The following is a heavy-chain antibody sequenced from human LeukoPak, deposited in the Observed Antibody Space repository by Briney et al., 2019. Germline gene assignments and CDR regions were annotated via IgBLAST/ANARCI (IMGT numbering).Heavy chain of an antibody. Sequence: PGGSLRLSCVASGFSFSSYWMHWVRQDPGKGLVRVSRISSGGSDTKYVDSVKGRFTISRDNGKNTLYLEMNSLRVEDTAVYYCARDQTQAGPTTVDHWGQGTQVTVSS. D-gene: IGHD1-14*01. CDR2: ISSGGSDT. CDR3: ARDQTQAGPTTVDH. V-gene: IGHV3-74*01. CDR1: GFSFSSYW. J-gene: IGHJ4*02.